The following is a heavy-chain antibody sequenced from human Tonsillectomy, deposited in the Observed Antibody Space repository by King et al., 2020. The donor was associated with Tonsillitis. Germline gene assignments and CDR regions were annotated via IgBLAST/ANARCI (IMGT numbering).Heavy chain of an antibody. J-gene: IGHJ6*02. V-gene: IGHV4-59*01. CDR1: GGSISSYY. Sequence: VQLQESGPGLVKPSETLSLTCTVSGGSISSYYWCWIRQPPGKGLEWIGYIYYSGSTNYNPSLKCRVTISVYTAKNQFSLKLSSVTAADTAVYYGARDKVCSGYYCAYGMDVWGQGTTVTVSS. CDR2: IYYSGST. D-gene: IGHD3-22*01. CDR3: ARDKVCSGYYCAYGMDV.